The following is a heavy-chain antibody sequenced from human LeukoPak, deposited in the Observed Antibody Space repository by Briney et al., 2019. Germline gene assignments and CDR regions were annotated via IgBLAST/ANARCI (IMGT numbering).Heavy chain of an antibody. V-gene: IGHV3-23*01. CDR3: ARAIEQWLDGDYYYYYYMDV. J-gene: IGHJ6*03. D-gene: IGHD6-19*01. Sequence: GGSLRLSCAASGFTFSSYAMSWVRQAPGKGLEWVSAISGSGGSTYYADSVKGRFTISRDNSKNTLYLQMNSLRAEDTAVYYCARAIEQWLDGDYYYYYYMDVWGKGITVTVSS. CDR1: GFTFSSYA. CDR2: ISGSGGST.